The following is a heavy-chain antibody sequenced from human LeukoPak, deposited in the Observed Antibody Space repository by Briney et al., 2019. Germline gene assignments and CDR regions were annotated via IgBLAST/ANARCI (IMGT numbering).Heavy chain of an antibody. J-gene: IGHJ4*02. CDR1: GASITSSSYY. V-gene: IGHV4-39*07. Sequence: SETLSLTCTVSGASITSSSYYWGWIRQPPGKGLEWIGSIYHSGSTYFNPSLKSRVTISVDTSKNQFSLKLSSVTAADTALYYCARVIDVAASGYFDSWGQGTQVTVSS. CDR2: IYHSGST. CDR3: ARVIDVAASGYFDS. D-gene: IGHD6-25*01.